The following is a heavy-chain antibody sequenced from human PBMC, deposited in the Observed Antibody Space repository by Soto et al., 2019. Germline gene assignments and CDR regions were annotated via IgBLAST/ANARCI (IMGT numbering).Heavy chain of an antibody. V-gene: IGHV3-33*01. D-gene: IGHD6-19*01. CDR2: IWYDGSNK. CDR3: ARDVLEQWLLYKYYYYYYGMDV. Sequence: GGSLRLSCAASGFTFSSYGMHWVRQAPGKGLEWVAVIWYDGSNKYYADSVKGRFTISRDNSKNTLYLQMNSLRAEDTAVYYCARDVLEQWLLYKYYYYYYGMDVWGQGTTVTVSS. CDR1: GFTFSSYG. J-gene: IGHJ6*02.